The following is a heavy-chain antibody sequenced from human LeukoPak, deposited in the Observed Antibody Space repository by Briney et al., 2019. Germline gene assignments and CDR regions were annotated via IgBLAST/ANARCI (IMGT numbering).Heavy chain of an antibody. CDR1: GYSFTSYW. Sequence: GESLKISCKGSGYSFTSYWISWVRQMPGKGLEWMGRIDPSDSYTNYSPSFQGHVTISADKSISTAYLQWSSLKASDTAMYCCARRSGIAAAGTGNGMDVWGQGTTVTVSS. V-gene: IGHV5-10-1*01. CDR2: IDPSDSYT. J-gene: IGHJ6*02. CDR3: ARRSGIAAAGTGNGMDV. D-gene: IGHD6-13*01.